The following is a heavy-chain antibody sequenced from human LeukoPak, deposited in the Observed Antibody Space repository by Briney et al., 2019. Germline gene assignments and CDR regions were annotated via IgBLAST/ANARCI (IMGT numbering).Heavy chain of an antibody. V-gene: IGHV1-2*02. CDR1: GYTFSTYW. Sequence: GASVKVSCKSSGYTFSTYWLHWPRQAPGQGLEWMGWINPNNGDTYSAQIFQGRVTMTRDTSISTAYMELSRLESDDTAVYYCARGPSHGAFDIWGQGTMVTVSS. CDR3: ARGPSHGAFDI. CDR2: INPNNGDT. J-gene: IGHJ3*02.